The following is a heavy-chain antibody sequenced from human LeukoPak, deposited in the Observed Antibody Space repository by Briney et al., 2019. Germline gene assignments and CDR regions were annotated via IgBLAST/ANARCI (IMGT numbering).Heavy chain of an antibody. CDR2: ISAYNGNT. CDR3: ARDVGASYYDSSGSAPFDY. D-gene: IGHD3-22*01. CDR1: GYTFTSYG. Sequence: VASVKVSCKASGYTFTSYGISWVRQAPGQGLEWMGWISAYNGNTNYAQKLQGRVTMTTDTSTSTAYMELRSLRSDDTAVYYCARDVGASYYDSSGSAPFDYRGQGTLVTVSS. V-gene: IGHV1-18*01. J-gene: IGHJ4*02.